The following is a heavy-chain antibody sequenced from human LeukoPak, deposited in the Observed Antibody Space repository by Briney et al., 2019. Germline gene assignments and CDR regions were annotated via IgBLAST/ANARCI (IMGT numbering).Heavy chain of an antibody. J-gene: IGHJ4*02. Sequence: GGSLRLSCAACGFTFSIYGMHWVRQAPGKGLEWVTVIWPDGSNKYYADSVKGRFTISRDNSKNTLYLQMNSLRDEDTAVYYCARSGYGSRWYFFDHWGQGTLVTVSS. CDR1: GFTFSIYG. CDR2: IWPDGSNK. V-gene: IGHV3-33*01. CDR3: ARSGYGSRWYFFDH. D-gene: IGHD6-13*01.